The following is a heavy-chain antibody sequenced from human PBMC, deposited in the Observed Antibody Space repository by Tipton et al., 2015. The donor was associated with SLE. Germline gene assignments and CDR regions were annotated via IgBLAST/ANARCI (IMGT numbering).Heavy chain of an antibody. Sequence: SLRLSCAVSGFTFSNYAMHWVRQDPGKGLEGVAFVSHDGNGKTYADSVKGRFTISRDNSKNTLDLQMNRLAPEDTALYYCARDGDLSLDYHSYWGQGILVTVSS. CDR3: ARDGDLSLDYHSY. CDR1: GFTFSNYA. J-gene: IGHJ4*02. D-gene: IGHD3/OR15-3a*01. V-gene: IGHV3-30*03. CDR2: VSHDGNGK.